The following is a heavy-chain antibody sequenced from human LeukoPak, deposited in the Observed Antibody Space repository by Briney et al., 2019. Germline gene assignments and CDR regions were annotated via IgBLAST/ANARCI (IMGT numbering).Heavy chain of an antibody. Sequence: PSETLSLTCTVSGGSISSYYWSWIRQPPGKGLEGIGYIYYSGSTNYNPSLKSRVTISVDTSKNQFSLKLSSVTAADTAVYYCAGEQVRGSSTPFDYWGQGTLVTVSS. J-gene: IGHJ4*02. V-gene: IGHV4-59*01. CDR1: GGSISSYY. CDR2: IYYSGST. D-gene: IGHD6-6*01. CDR3: AGEQVRGSSTPFDY.